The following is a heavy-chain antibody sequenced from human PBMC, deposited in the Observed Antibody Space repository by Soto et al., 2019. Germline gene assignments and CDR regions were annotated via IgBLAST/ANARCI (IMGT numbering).Heavy chain of an antibody. D-gene: IGHD3-22*01. CDR3: ARDSYYDSSGYYPEPLDY. CDR1: GYTFTSYG. J-gene: IGHJ4*02. Sequence: GASVKVSCKASGYTFTSYGISWVRQAPGQGLEWMGWISAYNGNTNYAQKLQGRVTMATDTSTSTAYMELRSLRSDDTAVYYCARDSYYDSSGYYPEPLDYWGQGTLVTVSS. V-gene: IGHV1-18*01. CDR2: ISAYNGNT.